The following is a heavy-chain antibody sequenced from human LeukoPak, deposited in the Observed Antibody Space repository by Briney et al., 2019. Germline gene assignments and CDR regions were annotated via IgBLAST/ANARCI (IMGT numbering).Heavy chain of an antibody. D-gene: IGHD3-22*01. CDR3: ATWITMIVVVTSY. J-gene: IGHJ4*02. CDR2: IYYSGST. CDR1: GGSISSSSYY. V-gene: IGHV4-39*01. Sequence: SETLSLTCTVSGGSISSSSYYWGWIRQPPGQGLGWVGSIYYSGSTYYNPSPKSRVTISVDTSKNQFSLKLSSVTAADTAVYYCATWITMIVVVTSYWGQGTLVTVSS.